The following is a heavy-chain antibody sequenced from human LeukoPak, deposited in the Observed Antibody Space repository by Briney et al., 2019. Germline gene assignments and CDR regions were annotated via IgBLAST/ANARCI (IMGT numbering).Heavy chain of an antibody. J-gene: IGHJ3*02. Sequence: SSETLSLTCTVSGGSIKSSSYYWGWIRQPPGKGLEWIGSIFYTGTTYYNPSLKSRVTISVDTSKNQFSLKLSSVTAADTAVYYCARHLGQGSGSDAFDIWGQGTMVTVSS. CDR3: ARHLGQGSGSDAFDI. CDR1: GGSIKSSSYY. V-gene: IGHV4-39*01. D-gene: IGHD6-19*01. CDR2: IFYTGTT.